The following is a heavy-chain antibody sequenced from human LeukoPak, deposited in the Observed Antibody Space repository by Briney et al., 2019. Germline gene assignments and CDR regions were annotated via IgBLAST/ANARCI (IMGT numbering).Heavy chain of an antibody. CDR3: ARYYDILTGYPVTKYFDY. D-gene: IGHD3-9*01. J-gene: IGHJ4*02. CDR1: GGSISSGGYY. Sequence: SETLSLTCTVSGGSISSGGYYWSWIRQHPGKGLEWIGYIYYSGSTNYNPSLKSRVTISVDTSKNQFSLKLSSVTAADTAVYYCARYYDILTGYPVTKYFDYWGQGTLVTVSS. CDR2: IYYSGST. V-gene: IGHV4-61*08.